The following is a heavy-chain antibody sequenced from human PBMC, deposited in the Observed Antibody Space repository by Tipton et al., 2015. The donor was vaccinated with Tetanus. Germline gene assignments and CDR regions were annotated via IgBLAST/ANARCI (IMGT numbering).Heavy chain of an antibody. D-gene: IGHD3-16*01. Sequence: SLRLSCATSGFTLSSHAMNWVRQAPGKGLEWVSSISTTGHSTFYAASVKGRFTISRDNAQSSLFLQMNSLKAEDTVLYYCAREESGGGFDYWGQGTLVTVSS. CDR1: GFTLSSHA. V-gene: IGHV3-21*01. CDR3: AREESGGGFDY. J-gene: IGHJ4*02. CDR2: ISTTGHST.